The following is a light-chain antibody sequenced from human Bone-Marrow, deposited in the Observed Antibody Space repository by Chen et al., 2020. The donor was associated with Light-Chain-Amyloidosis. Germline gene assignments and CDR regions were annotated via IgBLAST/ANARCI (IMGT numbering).Light chain of an antibody. CDR1: NIGSTP. Sequence: SYVLTQPSSVSVAPGQTATIACGGNNIGSTPVHWYQQTPGQAPLLFVYDDSDRPSGIPERLSGSNSGNTATLTISRVEAGDEADYYCQVWDRSSDRPVFGGGTKLTVL. CDR3: QVWDRSSDRPV. CDR2: DDS. J-gene: IGLJ3*02. V-gene: IGLV3-21*02.